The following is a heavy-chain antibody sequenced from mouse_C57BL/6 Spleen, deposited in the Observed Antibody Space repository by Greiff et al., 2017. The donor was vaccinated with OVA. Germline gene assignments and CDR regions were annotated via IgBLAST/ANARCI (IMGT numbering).Heavy chain of an antibody. CDR3: ARESSYFDY. CDR2: INYDGSST. D-gene: IGHD1-1*01. Sequence: EVKLVESEGGLVQPGSSMKLSCTASGFTFSDYYMAWVRQVPEKGLEWVANINYDGSSTYYLDSLKSRFIISRDNAKNILYLQMSSLKSEDTATYYCARESSYFDYWGQGTTLTVSS. CDR1: GFTFSDYY. V-gene: IGHV5-16*01. J-gene: IGHJ2*01.